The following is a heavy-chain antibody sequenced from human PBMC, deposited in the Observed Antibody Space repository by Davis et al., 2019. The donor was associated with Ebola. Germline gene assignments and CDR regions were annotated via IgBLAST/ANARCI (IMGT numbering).Heavy chain of an antibody. V-gene: IGHV3-23*01. D-gene: IGHD2/OR15-2a*01. CDR1: GFTFSSYA. J-gene: IGHJ2*01. CDR3: AKDVRNMDWYFDL. CDR2: ISGSGGST. Sequence: GESLKISCAASGFTFSSYAMSWVRQAPGKGLEWVSAISGSGGSTYYADSVKGRFTIFRDNSKNTLYLQMNSLRAEDTAVYYCAKDVRNMDWYFDLWGRGTLVTVSS.